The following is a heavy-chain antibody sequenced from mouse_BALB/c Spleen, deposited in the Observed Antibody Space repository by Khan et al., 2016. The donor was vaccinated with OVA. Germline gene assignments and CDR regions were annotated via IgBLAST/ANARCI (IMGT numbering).Heavy chain of an antibody. CDR1: GYTFTSYT. Sequence: VQLQESGAELARPGASVKMSCKASGYTFTSYTIHWIKLRPGQGLEWIGFSNPSNGYTNYNQKFKDKATLTADKSSTTVYMQLSSLTSDDSAVYNCVRDGAYHRNDDWFAYWGQGTLVTVSA. CDR2: SNPSNGYT. J-gene: IGHJ3*01. CDR3: VRDGAYHRNDDWFAY. D-gene: IGHD2-14*01. V-gene: IGHV1-4*01.